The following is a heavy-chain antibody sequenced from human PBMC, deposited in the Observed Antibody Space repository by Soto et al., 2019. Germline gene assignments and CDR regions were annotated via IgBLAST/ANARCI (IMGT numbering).Heavy chain of an antibody. Sequence: SEPLRVSNTVDGGNFRDYYCRRIRKPPGKGLEWIGEINHSGSTNYNPSLKSRVTISVDKSKNQFSLKLSSVTAADTAVYYCAKTRSVRGDLRYFDYWGQGTLGTGSS. CDR3: AKTRSVRGDLRYFDY. J-gene: IGHJ4*02. CDR1: GGNFRDYY. CDR2: INHSGST. V-gene: IGHV4-34*08. D-gene: IGHD3-10*01.